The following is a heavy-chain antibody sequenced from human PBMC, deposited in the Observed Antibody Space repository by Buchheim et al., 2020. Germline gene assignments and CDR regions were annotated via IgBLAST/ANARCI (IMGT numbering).Heavy chain of an antibody. J-gene: IGHJ4*02. CDR1: GFTFSSYG. V-gene: IGHV3-30*18. CDR2: ISYDGSNK. Sequence: QVQLVESGGGVVQPGRSLRLSCAASGFTFSSYGMHWVRQAPGKGLEWVAVISYDGSNKYYADSVKGRFTISRDNSKNTLYLQMNSLRAEDTAVYYCAKHESRLLWFGELLRNDYWGQGTL. D-gene: IGHD3-10*01. CDR3: AKHESRLLWFGELLRNDY.